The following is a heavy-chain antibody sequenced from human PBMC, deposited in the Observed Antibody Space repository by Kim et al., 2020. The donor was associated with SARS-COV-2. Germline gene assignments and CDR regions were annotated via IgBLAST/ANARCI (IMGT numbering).Heavy chain of an antibody. CDR3: ARSRGGGYNDFDY. CDR2: ISYDGSNK. V-gene: IGHV3-30*04. J-gene: IGHJ4*02. D-gene: IGHD5-12*01. CDR1: GFTFSSYA. Sequence: GGSLRLSCAASGFTFSSYAMHWVRQAPGKGLEWVAVISYDGSNKYYADSVKGRFIISRDNSKNTLYLQMSSLIAEDTAVYYCARSRGGGYNDFDYWGQGT.